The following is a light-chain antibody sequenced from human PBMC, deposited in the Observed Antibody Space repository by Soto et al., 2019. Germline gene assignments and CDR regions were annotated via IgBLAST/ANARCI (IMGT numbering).Light chain of an antibody. J-gene: IGLJ2*01. CDR3: SSYTRSTTLV. V-gene: IGLV2-14*01. CDR1: SNDIGAYRF. Sequence: ALTQPASVSGSPGQSIAISCTGTSNDIGAYRFVSWYQQHPGKAPKLIIYDVNSRPSGVSDRFSGSKSGNTASLAISGLQADDESDYYCSSYTRSTTLVFGGGTKVTVL. CDR2: DVN.